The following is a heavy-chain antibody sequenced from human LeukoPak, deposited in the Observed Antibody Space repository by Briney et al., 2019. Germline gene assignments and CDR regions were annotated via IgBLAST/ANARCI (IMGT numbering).Heavy chain of an antibody. CDR2: IYYSGST. CDR1: GGSISSSSYY. D-gene: IGHD3-22*01. Sequence: SETLSLTCTVSGGSISSSSYYWGWIRQPPGKGLEWIGSIYYSGSTNYNPSLKSRVTISVDTSKNQFSLKLSSVTAADTAVYYCARLGNYYDSSGYYPFDYWGQGTLVTVSS. J-gene: IGHJ4*02. CDR3: ARLGNYYDSSGYYPFDY. V-gene: IGHV4-39*07.